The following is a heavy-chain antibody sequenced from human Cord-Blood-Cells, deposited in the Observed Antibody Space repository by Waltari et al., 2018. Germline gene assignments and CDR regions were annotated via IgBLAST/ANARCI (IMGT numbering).Heavy chain of an antibody. D-gene: IGHD6-19*01. CDR2: IYYSGSN. V-gene: IGHV4-59*08. Sequence: QVQLQESGPGLVKPSETLSLTCTVSGGSISSYYWSWIRQPPGKGLEWIGYIYYSGSNNYNPSLKSRVTISVDTSKNKFSLKLSSVTAADTAVYYCARQGVAGYYYYMDVWGKGTTVTVSS. CDR3: ARQGVAGYYYYMDV. J-gene: IGHJ6*03. CDR1: GGSISSYY.